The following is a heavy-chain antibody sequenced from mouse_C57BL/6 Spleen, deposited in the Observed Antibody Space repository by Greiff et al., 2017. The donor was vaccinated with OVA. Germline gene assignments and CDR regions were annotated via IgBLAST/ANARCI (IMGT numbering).Heavy chain of an antibody. J-gene: IGHJ3*01. CDR2: INPNNGGT. CDR1: GYTFTDYY. Sequence: VQLQQSGPELVKPGASVKISCKASGYTFTDYYMNWVKQSHGKSLEWIGDINPNNGGTSYNQKFKGKATLTVDKSSSTAYMELRSLTSEDSAVYYCARAYGYEGAWFAYWGQGTLVTVSA. D-gene: IGHD2-2*01. CDR3: ARAYGYEGAWFAY. V-gene: IGHV1-26*01.